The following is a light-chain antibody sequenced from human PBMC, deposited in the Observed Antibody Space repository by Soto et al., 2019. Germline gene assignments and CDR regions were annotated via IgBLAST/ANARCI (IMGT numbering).Light chain of an antibody. CDR1: QSVSSN. CDR3: QQYNNWPPT. V-gene: IGKV3-15*01. CDR2: DAS. Sequence: DIVMTQSPATLSVSPGERATLSCRASQSVSSNLAWYQQKPGQAPRLLIYDASTRATGFPARFSGSGSGTEFTLTISSLQSEDFAVYYCQQYNNWPPTFGQGTKVDIK. J-gene: IGKJ1*01.